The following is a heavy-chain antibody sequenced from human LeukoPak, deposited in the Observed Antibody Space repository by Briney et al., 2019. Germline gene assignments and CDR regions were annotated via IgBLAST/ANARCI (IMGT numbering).Heavy chain of an antibody. J-gene: IGHJ3*02. CDR3: ARGTYCSRTSRYAPDAFDI. Sequence: SETLSLTCTVSGGSISHYYWTWIRQPPGKGLEWIGYIYYSGSTNYNPSLKSRVTISVDTSKNQFSLKLSSVTAADTAVYYCARGTYCSRTSRYAPDAFDIWGQGTMVSVSS. V-gene: IGHV4-59*01. CDR1: GGSISHYY. CDR2: IYYSGST. D-gene: IGHD2-2*01.